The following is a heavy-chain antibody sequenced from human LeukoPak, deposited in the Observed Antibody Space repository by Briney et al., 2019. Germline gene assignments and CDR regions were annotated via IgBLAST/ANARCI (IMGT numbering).Heavy chain of an antibody. CDR1: GFTFSSYG. CDR3: ARDQYSSGWTDYYYYYGMDV. V-gene: IGHV3-21*01. CDR2: ISSSSSYI. D-gene: IGHD6-19*01. Sequence: GGSLRLSCAASGFTFSSYGMNWVRQAPGKGLEWVSSISSSSSYIYYADSVKGRFTISRDNAKNSLYLQMNSLRAEDTAVYYCARDQYSSGWTDYYYYYGMDVWGQGTTVTVSS. J-gene: IGHJ6*02.